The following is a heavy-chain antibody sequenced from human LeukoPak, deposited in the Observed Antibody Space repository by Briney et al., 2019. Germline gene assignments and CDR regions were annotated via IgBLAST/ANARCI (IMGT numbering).Heavy chain of an antibody. CDR2: IYPGDSDT. V-gene: IGHV5-51*01. CDR1: GYSFSTYW. J-gene: IGHJ4*02. D-gene: IGHD2-2*01. Sequence: GESLKISCKGSGYSFSTYWIGWVRQMPGKGLEWMGIIYPGDSDTRYSPSFQGQVTISADESVSAAYLQWGSLKDSDTAMYYCARLSPLGYCSSTSCPGYFDYWGQGTLVTVSS. CDR3: ARLSPLGYCSSTSCPGYFDY.